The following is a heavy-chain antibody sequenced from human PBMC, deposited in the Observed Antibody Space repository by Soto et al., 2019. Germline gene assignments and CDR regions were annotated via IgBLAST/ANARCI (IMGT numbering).Heavy chain of an antibody. V-gene: IGHV3-23*01. J-gene: IGHJ4*02. CDR3: ARVPDLDYCSRTSCLYYFDY. CDR1: GFTFSRYV. D-gene: IGHD2-2*01. Sequence: EVQLLESGGGLVQPGGSLRLSCVASGFTFSRYVMSWVRQAPGKGLEWVSTINSNGDSTYYADSVKGRFTISRDNSKISLYLQMKSLRAEDTAVYYCARVPDLDYCSRTSCLYYFDYWGQGALVTVSS. CDR2: INSNGDST.